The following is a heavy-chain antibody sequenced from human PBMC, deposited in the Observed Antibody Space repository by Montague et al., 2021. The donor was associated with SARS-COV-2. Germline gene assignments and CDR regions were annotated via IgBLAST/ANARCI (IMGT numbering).Heavy chain of an antibody. CDR1: GGSISSSNYY. D-gene: IGHD2-21*01. CDR3: ARQGGDIVVVIAIRGPYYFDY. V-gene: IGHV4-39*01. J-gene: IGHJ4*02. Sequence: SETLSLTCTVSGGSISSSNYYWGWIRQPPGKGLEWIGTIYYSGSTYYXXXLKSRVTISVDTSKNQFSLKLSSVTAADTAVYYCARQGGDIVVVIAIRGPYYFDYWGQGTLVTVSS. CDR2: IYYSGST.